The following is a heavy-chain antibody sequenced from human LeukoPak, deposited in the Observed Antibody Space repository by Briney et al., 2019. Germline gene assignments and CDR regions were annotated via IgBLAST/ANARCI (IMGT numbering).Heavy chain of an antibody. V-gene: IGHV1-18*01. CDR3: ARGPRFDP. J-gene: IGHJ5*02. CDR2: ICDNNGNT. Sequence: ASVKVSCKASGYIFSTYGISWVRQAPGQGLEWMGCICDNNGNTNYAQKFQGRVTMTTDTSTNTAYMDLTNLKSDDTAIYYCARGPRFDPWGQGTLVTVSS. CDR1: GYIFSTYG.